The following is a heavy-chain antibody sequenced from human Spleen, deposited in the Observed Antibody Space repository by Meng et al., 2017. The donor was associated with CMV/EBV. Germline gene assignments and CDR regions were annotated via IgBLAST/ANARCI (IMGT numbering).Heavy chain of an antibody. V-gene: IGHV3-30*02. CDR2: IRYAGSNK. CDR3: AKDLGYQLLPYYYYYGMDV. J-gene: IGHJ6*02. Sequence: GGSLRLSCAASGLTFSSYGMHWVRQAQGKGLEWVAFIRYAGSNKYYADSVKGRFTISRDNSKNKLYLQMNILRAEDTAVYYCAKDLGYQLLPYYYYYGMDVWGQGTTVTVSS. CDR1: GLTFSSYG. D-gene: IGHD2-2*01.